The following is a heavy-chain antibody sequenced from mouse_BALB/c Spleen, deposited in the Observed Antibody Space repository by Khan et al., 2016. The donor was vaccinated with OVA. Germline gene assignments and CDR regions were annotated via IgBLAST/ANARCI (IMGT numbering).Heavy chain of an antibody. CDR2: INPSSGYT. CDR3: ARDRIDY. J-gene: IGHJ2*01. Sequence: QVQLKQSGAELAKPGASVKMSCKASGYTFSNYWIHWVNQRPGQGLEWIGYINPSSGYTYYNQTFNDKATFTTDKSSSTVYMQLSSLTSEDSAVYYYARDRIDYWGQGTTLTVSS. CDR1: GYTFSNYW. V-gene: IGHV1-7*01.